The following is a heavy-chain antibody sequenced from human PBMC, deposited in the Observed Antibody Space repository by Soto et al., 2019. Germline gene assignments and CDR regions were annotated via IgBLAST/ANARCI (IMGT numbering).Heavy chain of an antibody. V-gene: IGHV3-11*01. CDR1: GFTFSDYY. J-gene: IGHJ6*02. Sequence: QVQLVESGGGLVKPGGSLRLSCAASGFTFSDYYMTWIRQAPGKGLEWVSYISSSSTNTINYADSVKGGFTISRDNAKNSLYLQINSLRAEDTAVYYCARSSATPNGWWGFGLDVWGQGTSVIFSS. D-gene: IGHD2-15*01. CDR2: ISSSSTNTI. CDR3: ARSSATPNGWWGFGLDV.